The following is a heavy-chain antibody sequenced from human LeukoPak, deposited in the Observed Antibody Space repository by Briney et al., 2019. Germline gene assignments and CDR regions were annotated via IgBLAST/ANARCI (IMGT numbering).Heavy chain of an antibody. CDR3: ARGQTYYYGSGSFWIFDY. V-gene: IGHV4-34*01. CDR1: GGSFSGYY. CDR2: INHSGST. D-gene: IGHD3-10*01. Sequence: PSETLSLTCAVYGGSFSGYYWSWIRQPPGKGLEWIGEINHSGSTNYNPSLKSRVTISVDTSKNQFSLKLSSVTAADTAVYYCARGQTYYYGSGSFWIFDYWGQGTLVTVSS. J-gene: IGHJ4*02.